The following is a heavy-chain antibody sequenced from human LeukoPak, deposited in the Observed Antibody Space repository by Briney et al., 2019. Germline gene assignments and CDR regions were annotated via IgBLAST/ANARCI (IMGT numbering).Heavy chain of an antibody. CDR1: GYTFTGYY. D-gene: IGHD6-13*01. CDR2: INPNSGGT. Sequence: ASVKVSCKASGYTFTGYYMHWVRQAPGQGLEWMGWINPNSGGTNYAQKFQGWVTMTRDTSISTAYMELSRLRSDDTAVYYCARGGGSRPLYYYYGMDVWGQGTTVTVSS. V-gene: IGHV1-2*04. CDR3: ARGGGSRPLYYYYGMDV. J-gene: IGHJ6*02.